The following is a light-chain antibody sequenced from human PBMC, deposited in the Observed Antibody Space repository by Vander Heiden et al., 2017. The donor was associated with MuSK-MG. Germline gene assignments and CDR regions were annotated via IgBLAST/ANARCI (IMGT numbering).Light chain of an antibody. Sequence: SVLTQPPSASGTPGQRVTISCSGSSSNIGSNTVNWYQQLPGTAPKLLIYSNNKRPSGVPDRFSGSKSGTSASLAISGLQSEDEADYYCAAWDDSRNGWVFGGGTKLTVL. V-gene: IGLV1-44*01. CDR1: SSNIGSNT. CDR2: SNN. J-gene: IGLJ3*02. CDR3: AAWDDSRNGWV.